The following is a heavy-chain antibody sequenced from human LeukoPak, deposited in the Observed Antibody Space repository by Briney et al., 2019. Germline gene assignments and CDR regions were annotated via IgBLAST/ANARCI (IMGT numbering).Heavy chain of an antibody. CDR3: ARDLVAARLNYYYMDV. CDR2: ISAYNGNT. V-gene: IGHV1-18*01. Sequence: GASVKVSCKASGYTFTSYGISWVRQAPGQGLEWMGWISAYNGNTNYAQKLQGRVTITADKSTSTVYMELSSLRSEDTAVYYCARDLVAARLNYYYMDVWGKGTTVTVSS. D-gene: IGHD6-6*01. CDR1: GYTFTSYG. J-gene: IGHJ6*03.